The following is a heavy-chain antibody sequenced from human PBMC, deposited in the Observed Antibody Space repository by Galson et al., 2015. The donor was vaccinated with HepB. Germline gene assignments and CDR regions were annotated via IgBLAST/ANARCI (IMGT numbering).Heavy chain of an antibody. V-gene: IGHV1-8*01. CDR1: GYTFTSFD. J-gene: IGHJ4*02. CDR2: MNPVSGNT. CDR3: ALSRDGYNWGY. Sequence: SVKVSCKASGYTFTSFDINWVRQATGQGLEWMGWMNPVSGNTGYAQKFQGRVTMTRDTSISTAYMELRNLRSEDTAVYYCALSRDGYNWGYWGQGTVVTVSS. D-gene: IGHD5-24*01.